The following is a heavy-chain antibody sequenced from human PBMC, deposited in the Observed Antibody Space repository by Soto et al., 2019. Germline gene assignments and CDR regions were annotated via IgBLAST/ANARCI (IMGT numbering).Heavy chain of an antibody. Sequence: EVQLVESGGGLVQPGGSLKLSCAVSGFTFSSHAMNWVRQAPGKGLEWVAYIHGTRSIIYYADSVKGRFTISRDNAKNSLYLQIDSLRDEDTALYSCARDARNADYDYWGQGTLVTVSS. CDR3: ARDARNADYDY. J-gene: IGHJ4*02. CDR1: GFTFSSHA. D-gene: IGHD3-16*01. CDR2: IHGTRSII. V-gene: IGHV3-48*02.